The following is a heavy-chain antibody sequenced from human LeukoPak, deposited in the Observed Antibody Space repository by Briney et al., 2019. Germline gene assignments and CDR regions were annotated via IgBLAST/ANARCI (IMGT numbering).Heavy chain of an antibody. CDR3: AKALPDGGSLDY. CDR2: VSGSGGVT. V-gene: IGHV3-23*01. J-gene: IGHJ4*02. CDR1: GFTFSNDA. D-gene: IGHD2-15*01. Sequence: GGSLRRSCAASGFTFSNDAISWVRRAPGKGLEWVSAVSGSGGVTYYADSVKGRFTISRDNSKNTVYLQVNSLRADDTAVYYCAKALPDGGSLDYWGQGTLVTVSS.